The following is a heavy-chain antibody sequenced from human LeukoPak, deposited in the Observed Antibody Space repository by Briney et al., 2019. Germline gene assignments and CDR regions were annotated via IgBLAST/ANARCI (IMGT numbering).Heavy chain of an antibody. D-gene: IGHD3-10*01. J-gene: IGHJ5*02. CDR3: ATPGTMVRGTWFDP. Sequence: GGSLRLSCAASGFSFDAYAMHWVRQAPGQGLEWVAVISYDGSNKYYADSVKGRFTISRDNSKNTLYLQMNSLRAEDTAVYYCATPGTMVRGTWFDPWGQGTLVTVSS. V-gene: IGHV3-30-3*02. CDR2: ISYDGSNK. CDR1: GFSFDAYA.